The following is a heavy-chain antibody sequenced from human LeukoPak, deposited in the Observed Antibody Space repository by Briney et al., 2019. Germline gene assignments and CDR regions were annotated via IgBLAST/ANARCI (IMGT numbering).Heavy chain of an antibody. D-gene: IGHD3-3*01. CDR2: INPNSGGT. J-gene: IGHJ4*02. Sequence: ASVKVSCKASGYTFTGYYMHWVRQAPGQGLEWMGWINPNSGGTNYAQKFQGRVTMTRDTSISTAYMELSRLRSDDTAVYYCARGSYDFWSGGSRVDYWGQGTLVTVSS. V-gene: IGHV1-2*02. CDR1: GYTFTGYY. CDR3: ARGSYDFWSGGSRVDY.